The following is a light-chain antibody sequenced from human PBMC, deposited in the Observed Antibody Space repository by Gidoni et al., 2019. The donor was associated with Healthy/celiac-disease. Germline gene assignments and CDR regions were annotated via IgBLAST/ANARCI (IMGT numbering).Light chain of an antibody. V-gene: IGKV1-39*01. J-gene: IGKJ3*01. Sequence: DIQMTQSPSSLSASVRDRVTITCRASQSISIFLNWYQQKPGKAPKLLIYAASSLQSGVPSRLSGSGSGTDFTLTISSLQPEDFATYYCQQSYSTPFTFGPGTKVDIK. CDR2: AAS. CDR1: QSISIF. CDR3: QQSYSTPFT.